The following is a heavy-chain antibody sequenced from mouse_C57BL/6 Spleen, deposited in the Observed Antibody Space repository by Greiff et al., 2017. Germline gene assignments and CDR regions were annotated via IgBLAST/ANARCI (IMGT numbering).Heavy chain of an antibody. CDR1: GYTFTSYW. V-gene: IGHV1-69*01. Sequence: QVQLQQPGAELVMPGASVKLSCKASGYTFTSYWMHWVKQRPGQGLEWIGEIDPSDSYTNYNQKFKGKSTLTVDKSSSTAYMQLSSLTSEDSAVYYCARKRFDYWGQGTTRTVSS. CDR3: ARKRFDY. CDR2: IDPSDSYT. J-gene: IGHJ2*01.